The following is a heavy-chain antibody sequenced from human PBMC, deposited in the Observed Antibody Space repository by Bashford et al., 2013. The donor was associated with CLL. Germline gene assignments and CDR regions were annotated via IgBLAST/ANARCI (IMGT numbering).Heavy chain of an antibody. D-gene: IGHD2-21*02. CDR2: FIVGGNT. Sequence: GGPLRLSPVRVSGIQRQWQLHEVGSASLQGRGWSGSQLFIVGGNTYYADSVKGRFTLSRDNSKNTLSLQMNSLRAEDTAVYYCVRDPYPRIIGGGDCYSGQHWGPRAPWSTVSS. V-gene: IGHV3-66*01. CDR1: GIQRQWQL. J-gene: IGHJ1*01. CDR3: VRDPYPRIIGGGDCYSGQH.